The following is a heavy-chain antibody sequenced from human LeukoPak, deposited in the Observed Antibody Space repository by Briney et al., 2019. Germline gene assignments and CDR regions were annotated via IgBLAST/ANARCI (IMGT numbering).Heavy chain of an antibody. V-gene: IGHV1-18*01. CDR1: GYTFTSYG. Sequence: ASVKVSCKASGYTFTSYGISWVRQAPGQGLEWMGWISAYNGNTNYAQKLQGRVTMTRNTSISTAYMELSSLRSEDTAVYYCARGEWDGYNSKDFQHWGQGTLVTVSS. D-gene: IGHD5-24*01. CDR3: ARGEWDGYNSKDFQH. CDR2: ISAYNGNT. J-gene: IGHJ1*01.